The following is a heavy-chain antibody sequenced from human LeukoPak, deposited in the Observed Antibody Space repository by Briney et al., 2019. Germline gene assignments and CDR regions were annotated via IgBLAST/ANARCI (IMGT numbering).Heavy chain of an antibody. Sequence: GESLKISCKGSGYSFTSYWIGWVRQMPGKGLEWMGIIYPGDSDTRYSPSFQGQVTISADKSISTAYLQWSSLKASDTAMYYCARTERYCSSTSCYHDAFDIWGQGTMVTVSS. J-gene: IGHJ3*02. D-gene: IGHD2-2*01. CDR3: ARTERYCSSTSCYHDAFDI. CDR1: GYSFTSYW. V-gene: IGHV5-51*01. CDR2: IYPGDSDT.